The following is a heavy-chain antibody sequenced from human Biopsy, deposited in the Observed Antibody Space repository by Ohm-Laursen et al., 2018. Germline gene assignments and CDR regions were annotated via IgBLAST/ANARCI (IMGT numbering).Heavy chain of an antibody. CDR2: IYYTGHT. V-gene: IGHV4-59*01. Sequence: SETLSLTCTVSGGSIKSYYWNWIRQSPGKGLEWIGFIYYTGHTNYNPSLKSRATISVGTSKNQFSLKVISVTAADTAVYYCARLTGDPSYWGQGSLVTVSS. CDR3: ARLTGDPSY. CDR1: GGSIKSYY. J-gene: IGHJ4*02. D-gene: IGHD7-27*01.